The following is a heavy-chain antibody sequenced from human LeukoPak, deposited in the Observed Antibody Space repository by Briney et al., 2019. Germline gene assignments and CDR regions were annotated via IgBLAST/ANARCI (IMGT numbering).Heavy chain of an antibody. J-gene: IGHJ3*02. D-gene: IGHD1-14*01. CDR3: ARDLGGMAFDI. CDR2: IYYSGST. V-gene: IGHV4-59*01. CDR1: GGSISSYY. Sequence: PSETLSLTCTVSGGSISSYYWSWIRQPPGKGLEWIGYIYYSGSTNYNPSLKSRVTISVDTSKNQFSLKLSSVTAADTAVYYCARDLGGMAFDIWGQGTMVTVSS.